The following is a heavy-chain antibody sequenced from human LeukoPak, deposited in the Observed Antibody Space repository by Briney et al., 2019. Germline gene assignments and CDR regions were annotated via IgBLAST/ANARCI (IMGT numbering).Heavy chain of an antibody. J-gene: IGHJ4*02. V-gene: IGHV3-11*01. CDR2: ISSSGSTI. CDR1: GFTFSAYY. D-gene: IGHD5-18*01. CDR3: ARVLVTDDY. Sequence: GGSLRLSCAASGFTFSAYYMSWIRPPPGKGLEWGSYISSSGSTIYHAASVKGRFPISRDNARNSLYLQRNSLRAEATAVYYWARVLVTDDYWGQGSLVSVSS.